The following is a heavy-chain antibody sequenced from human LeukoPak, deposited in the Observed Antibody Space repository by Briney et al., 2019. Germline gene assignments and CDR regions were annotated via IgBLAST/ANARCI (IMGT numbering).Heavy chain of an antibody. Sequence: GGSLRLSCAVSGFTFRSYGMSWVRQAPGKGLEWVSSLSGSGGSTYYADSVKGRFTISRDNSKNTLFLHMNSLRAEDTAVYYCAKALGGYDFDYWGQGTLVTVSS. D-gene: IGHD3-16*01. V-gene: IGHV3-23*01. CDR3: AKALGGYDFDY. CDR1: GFTFRSYG. CDR2: LSGSGGST. J-gene: IGHJ4*02.